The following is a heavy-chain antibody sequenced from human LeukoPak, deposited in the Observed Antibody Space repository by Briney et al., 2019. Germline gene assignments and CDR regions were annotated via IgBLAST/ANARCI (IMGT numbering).Heavy chain of an antibody. CDR1: GGSISSYY. CDR2: FHYSGTT. D-gene: IGHD6-25*01. CDR3: ARTYSSGAFDI. Sequence: SETLSLTCTVSGGSISSYYWSWIRQPPGKELEWIGYFHYSGTTNYNPSLKSRVTISVDTSKNQFSLKLRFVTAADTTVYYCARTYSSGAFDIWGQGTMVTVSS. J-gene: IGHJ3*02. V-gene: IGHV4-59*08.